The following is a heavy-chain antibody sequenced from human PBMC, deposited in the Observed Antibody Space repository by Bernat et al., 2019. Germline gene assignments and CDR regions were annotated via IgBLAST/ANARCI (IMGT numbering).Heavy chain of an antibody. V-gene: IGHV3-15*01. D-gene: IGHD3-3*01. J-gene: IGHJ4*02. Sequence: EVQLVESGGGLVKPGGSLRLSCAASGFTFSNAWMSWVRQAPGKGLEWVGRTQSKTDGGTTDYAGPVKGRFTISRDDSKNTLYLQMNSLKTEDTAVYYCTTAPGAYYDFWSGYTTYTDYWGQGTLVTVSS. CDR1: GFTFSNAW. CDR2: TQSKTDGGTT. CDR3: TTAPGAYYDFWSGYTTYTDY.